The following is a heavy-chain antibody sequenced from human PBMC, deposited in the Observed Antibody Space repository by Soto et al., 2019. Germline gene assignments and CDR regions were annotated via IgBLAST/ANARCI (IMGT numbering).Heavy chain of an antibody. CDR2: IWYDGNYK. Sequence: PGGSLRLSCAASGFMFSDYGMHWVRQAPGKGLEWVAIIWYDGNYKYYSESAKGRFTTSRDNSNNTLYLQMNNLRVEDTAVYFCAREGAVAGSQDFWGQGTLVTVSS. J-gene: IGHJ4*02. D-gene: IGHD6-19*01. V-gene: IGHV3-33*01. CDR3: AREGAVAGSQDF. CDR1: GFMFSDYG.